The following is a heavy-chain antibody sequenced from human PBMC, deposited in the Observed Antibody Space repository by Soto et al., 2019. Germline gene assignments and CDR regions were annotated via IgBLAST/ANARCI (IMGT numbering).Heavy chain of an antibody. D-gene: IGHD6-6*01. Sequence: GASVKVSCKASGGTFSSYTISWVRQAPGQGLEWMGRIIPILGIANYAQKFQGRVTITADKSTSTAYMELSSLRSEDTAVYCCDIAARRGRYFDYWGQGTLVTVSS. J-gene: IGHJ4*02. CDR2: IIPILGIA. CDR1: GGTFSSYT. V-gene: IGHV1-69*02. CDR3: DIAARRGRYFDY.